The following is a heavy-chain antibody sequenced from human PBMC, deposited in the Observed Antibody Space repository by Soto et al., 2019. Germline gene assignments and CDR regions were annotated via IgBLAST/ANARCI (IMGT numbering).Heavy chain of an antibody. J-gene: IGHJ4*02. Sequence: GAFMRLSCPPSAYTFIMLGIHCARQAPGESLALVAVISDDGINKDYAESVKGRFTMSRDNSKNTLYLQMNSLRSEDTAVYYCAMELSGYSYAKGSFDYWGQGTLVTVSS. D-gene: IGHD5-18*01. CDR1: AYTFIMLG. CDR3: AMELSGYSYAKGSFDY. V-gene: IGHV3-30*03. CDR2: ISDDGINK.